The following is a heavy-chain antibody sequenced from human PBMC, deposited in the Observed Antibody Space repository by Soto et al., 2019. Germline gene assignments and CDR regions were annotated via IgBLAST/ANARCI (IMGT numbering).Heavy chain of an antibody. V-gene: IGHV1-69*02. J-gene: IGHJ4*02. D-gene: IGHD5-12*01. Sequence: ASVKVSCKASGGTFSSYTISWVRQAPGQGLEWMGRIIPILGIANYAQKLQGRVTITADKSTSTAYMELSSLGSEDTAVYYCAAAPVATISLDYWGQGTLVTVSS. CDR1: GGTFSSYT. CDR2: IIPILGIA. CDR3: AAAPVATISLDY.